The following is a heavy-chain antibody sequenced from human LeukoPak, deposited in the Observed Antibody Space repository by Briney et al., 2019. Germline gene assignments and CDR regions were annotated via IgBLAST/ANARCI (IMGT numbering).Heavy chain of an antibody. CDR1: GFTFSSYS. D-gene: IGHD1-26*01. V-gene: IGHV3-48*04. CDR3: ARDPGLLGMDV. J-gene: IGHJ6*02. Sequence: GGSLRLSCAASGFTFSSYSMNWVRQAPGKGLEWVSYISSSSSTIYYADSVKGRFTISRDNAKNSLYLQMNSLRAEDTAVYYCARDPGLLGMDVWGQGTTVTVSS. CDR2: ISSSSSTI.